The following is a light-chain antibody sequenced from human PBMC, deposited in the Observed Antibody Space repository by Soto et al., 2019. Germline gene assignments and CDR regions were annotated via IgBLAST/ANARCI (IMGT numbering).Light chain of an antibody. CDR3: QQYGSSPIT. CDR2: DAS. V-gene: IGKV3D-20*01. J-gene: IGKJ5*01. CDR1: ESVSSNQ. Sequence: EIVMTQSPATLSVSPGEIAALSCGASESVSSNQLAWYQQQPGLVPRLLIYDASSRASGIPERFSGSGSGTGFSLTISSLEPEDSAVYYCQQYGSSPITFGQGTQLEIK.